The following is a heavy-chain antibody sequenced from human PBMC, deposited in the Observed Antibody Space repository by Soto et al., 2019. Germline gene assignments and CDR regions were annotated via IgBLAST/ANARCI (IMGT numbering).Heavy chain of an antibody. J-gene: IGHJ2*01. V-gene: IGHV3-48*03. D-gene: IGHD6-13*01. CDR2: ISNGGSPT. CDR1: GFTLSYFE. Sequence: PGGSLRLSCAASGFTLSYFEMNWVRQAPGKGLEWVSYISNGGSPTYYADSMKGRFTISRDDAKNSLYLEVNSLRAEDTAVYYCARGPNWRTSSWYDWYFDLWGRGTLVTVSS. CDR3: ARGPNWRTSSWYDWYFDL.